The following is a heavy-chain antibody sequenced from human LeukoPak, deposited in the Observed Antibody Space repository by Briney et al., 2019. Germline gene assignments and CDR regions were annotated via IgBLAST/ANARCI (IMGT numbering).Heavy chain of an antibody. D-gene: IGHD2-8*02. CDR3: ARSTNWWYNWFDP. Sequence: SETLSLTCTVSGGSISSSTYYWGWIRQPPGEGLEWIGSIYYTGSTYYNPSLKSRVTISVDTSKNQFSLKLSSVTAADAAVYYCARSTNWWYNWFDPWGQGTLVTVSS. V-gene: IGHV4-39*01. CDR2: IYYTGST. CDR1: GGSISSSTYY. J-gene: IGHJ5*02.